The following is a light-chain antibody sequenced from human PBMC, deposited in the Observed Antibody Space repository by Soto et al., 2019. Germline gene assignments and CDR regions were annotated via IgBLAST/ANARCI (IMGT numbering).Light chain of an antibody. CDR2: EGS. J-gene: IGLJ2*01. CDR3: CSYAGSSTLI. Sequence: ALTQPASVSGSPGQSITISCTGTSSDVGSYKFVSWYQQHPGKAPKVMIYEGSKRPSGVSNRFSGSKSGNTASLTISGLQAEDEADYYCCSYAGSSTLIFGGGTKLTVL. CDR1: SSDVGSYKF. V-gene: IGLV2-23*01.